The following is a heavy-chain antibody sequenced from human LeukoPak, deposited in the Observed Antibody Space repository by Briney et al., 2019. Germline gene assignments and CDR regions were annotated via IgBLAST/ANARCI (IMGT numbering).Heavy chain of an antibody. Sequence: ASVKVSCKVSGYTLTELSMHWVRQAPGKGLEWMGGFDPEDGETIYAQKFQGRVTMTVDTSTDTAYMELSSLRSEDTAVYYCATGQEWLAVFDYWGQGTLVTVSS. CDR3: ATGQEWLAVFDY. CDR2: FDPEDGET. CDR1: GYTLTELS. V-gene: IGHV1-24*01. D-gene: IGHD6-19*01. J-gene: IGHJ4*02.